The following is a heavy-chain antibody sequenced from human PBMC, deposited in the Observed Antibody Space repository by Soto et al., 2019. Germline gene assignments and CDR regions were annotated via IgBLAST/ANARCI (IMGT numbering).Heavy chain of an antibody. J-gene: IGHJ4*02. CDR3: ARSISSTSRFDY. D-gene: IGHD2-2*01. Sequence: GESLKISSKGSGDRFTSYWIGWVRQLPGKGLEWVGIIYPGDADTRYSPSLQGQVTISADKSISTAYLQWSSLKASDTAMYYCARSISSTSRFDYWGQGTLVTVSS. CDR2: IYPGDADT. V-gene: IGHV5-51*01. CDR1: GDRFTSYW.